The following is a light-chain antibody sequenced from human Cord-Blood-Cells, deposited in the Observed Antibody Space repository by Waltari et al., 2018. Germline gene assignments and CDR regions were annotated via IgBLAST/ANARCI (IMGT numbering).Light chain of an antibody. CDR3: QTWGTGIQV. Sequence: QLVLTQSPSASASLGASVKPTCTLRSAHSTYAIAWHQQQPEKGPRYLMKLNSDGSHSKGDGIPDRFSGSSSGAERYLTISSLQSEDEADYYCQTWGTGIQVFGGGTKLTVL. J-gene: IGLJ3*02. CDR1: SAHSTYA. V-gene: IGLV4-69*01. CDR2: LNSDGSH.